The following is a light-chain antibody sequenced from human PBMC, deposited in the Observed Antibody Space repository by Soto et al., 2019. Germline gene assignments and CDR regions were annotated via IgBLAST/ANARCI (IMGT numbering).Light chain of an antibody. V-gene: IGKV3-15*01. J-gene: IGKJ1*01. Sequence: EIVMAQSPATLSVSPGERVTVSCRASQSVSSSLAWYQQKPGQAPRLLMYAASTRVTGVPARFSGSGSGTEFTLTIRSLQTEDLAVYHCQQYINWPRTFGQGTKVEIK. CDR1: QSVSSS. CDR2: AAS. CDR3: QQYINWPRT.